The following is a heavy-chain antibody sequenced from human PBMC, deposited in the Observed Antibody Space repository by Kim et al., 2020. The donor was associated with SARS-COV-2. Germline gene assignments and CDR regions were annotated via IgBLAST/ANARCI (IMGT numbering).Heavy chain of an antibody. V-gene: IGHV1-24*01. CDR1: GYTLTELS. CDR2: FDPEDGET. Sequence: ASVKVSCKVSGYTLTELSMHWVRQAPGKGLEWMGGFDPEDGETIYAQKFQGRVTMTEDTSTDTAYMELSSLRSEDTAVYYCATAAENYYDSRGFPLPGKRAFDYWGQGTLVTVSS. J-gene: IGHJ4*02. CDR3: ATAAENYYDSRGFPLPGKRAFDY. D-gene: IGHD3-22*01.